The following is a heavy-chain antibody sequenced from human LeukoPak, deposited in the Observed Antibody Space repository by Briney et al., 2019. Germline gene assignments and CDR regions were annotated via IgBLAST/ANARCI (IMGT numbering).Heavy chain of an antibody. CDR3: AGTSYSGAFNYFDY. V-gene: IGHV4-59*08. CDR1: GGSTSSYF. D-gene: IGHD6-19*01. J-gene: IGHJ4*02. CDR2: IYYSGST. Sequence: PSETLSLTCTVSGGSTSSYFWSWIRQPPGKGLEWIGYIYYSGSTNYNPSLKSRVTISVDTSKNQCSLRLTSVTAADTAVYYCAGTSYSGAFNYFDYWGQGTLVTVSS.